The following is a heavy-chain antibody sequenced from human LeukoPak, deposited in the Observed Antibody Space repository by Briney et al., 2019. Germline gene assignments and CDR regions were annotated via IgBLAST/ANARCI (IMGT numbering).Heavy chain of an antibody. CDR1: GFTFSSYS. CDR2: ISSSSSYI. V-gene: IGHV3-21*01. J-gene: IGHJ4*02. D-gene: IGHD3-16*01. Sequence: GGSLRLSCAASGFTFSSYSMNWVRQAPGKGLEWVSSISSSSSYIYYADSVKDRFTISRDNSKNTLYLQMNSLRTDDTAVYYCAKDGGQGADYWGQGTLVSVSS. CDR3: AKDGGQGADY.